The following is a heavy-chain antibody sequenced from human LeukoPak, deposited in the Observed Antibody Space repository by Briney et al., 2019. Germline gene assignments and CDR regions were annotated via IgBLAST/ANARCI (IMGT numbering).Heavy chain of an antibody. CDR1: GFSLSSYN. D-gene: IGHD2-2*03. J-gene: IGHJ5*02. CDR2: ISTSSYYI. V-gene: IGHV3-21*04. Sequence: GGSLRLSCVASGFSLSSYNMNWVRQAPGKGLEWVSSISTSSYYIYYTDSVRGRFIISRDNAKNSLYLQMNSLRAEDTAVYYCARRLGHCSSTSCYGVNWFDPWGQGTLVTVSS. CDR3: ARRLGHCSSTSCYGVNWFDP.